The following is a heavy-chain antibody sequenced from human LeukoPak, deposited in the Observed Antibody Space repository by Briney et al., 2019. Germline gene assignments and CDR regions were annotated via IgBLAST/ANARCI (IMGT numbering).Heavy chain of an antibody. CDR2: IDGDGGNT. V-gene: IGHV3-23*01. CDR3: AQDYGRDGEGTMFDY. Sequence: GGSLRLSCAVSGFIFSSFAMSWVRQAPGKGLEWVSGIDGDGGNTWNADAVKGRFTISRDNSKNTPYLQMNSLRVEDTAVYYCAQDYGRDGEGTMFDYWGQGILVTVSS. CDR1: GFIFSSFA. J-gene: IGHJ4*02. D-gene: IGHD3-10*01.